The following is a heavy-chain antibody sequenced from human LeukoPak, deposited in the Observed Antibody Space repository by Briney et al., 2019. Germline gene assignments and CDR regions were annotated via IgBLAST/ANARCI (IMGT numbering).Heavy chain of an antibody. D-gene: IGHD3-10*01. CDR1: GGSISSGSYY. Sequence: PSETLSLTCTVSGGSISSGSYYWSWIRQPAGKGLEWIGRIYTSGSTNYNPSLKSRVTMSVDTSKNQFSLKLTSVTAADTAVYYCASGSGSYSHWFDPWGQGILVTVSS. V-gene: IGHV4-61*02. J-gene: IGHJ5*02. CDR2: IYTSGST. CDR3: ASGSGSYSHWFDP.